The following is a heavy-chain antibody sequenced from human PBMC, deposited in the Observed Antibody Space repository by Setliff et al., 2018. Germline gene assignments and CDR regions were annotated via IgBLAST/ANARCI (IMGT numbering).Heavy chain of an antibody. V-gene: IGHV1-69*05. D-gene: IGHD5-18*01. CDR3: ARAPLESGYYYGQGHYFDN. CDR2: TIPVFGTT. CDR1: GDSFSNYA. Sequence: SVKVSCKASGDSFSNYAISWVRQAPGQGLEWMGGTIPVFGTTDYAQKFQGRVTIMTDESTSTAFMELSSLRSEDTAVYYCARAPLESGYYYGQGHYFDNWGQGTLVTAPQ. J-gene: IGHJ4*02.